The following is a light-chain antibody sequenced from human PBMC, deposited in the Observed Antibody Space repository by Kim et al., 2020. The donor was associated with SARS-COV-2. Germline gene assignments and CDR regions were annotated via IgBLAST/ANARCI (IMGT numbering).Light chain of an antibody. CDR1: SSNIGAGYD. CDR3: QSYDSRSVM. V-gene: IGLV1-40*01. Sequence: PGQRITISCTGSSSNIGAGYDVHWYQQLPGTAPTLLIYGNNNRPSGVPDRFSGSKSGTSASLAITGLQAEDEADYYCQSYDSRSVMFGGGTQLTVL. J-gene: IGLJ3*02. CDR2: GNN.